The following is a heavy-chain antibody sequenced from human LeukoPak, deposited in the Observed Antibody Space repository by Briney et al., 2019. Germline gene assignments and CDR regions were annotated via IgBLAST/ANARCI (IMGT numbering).Heavy chain of an antibody. D-gene: IGHD5-24*01. J-gene: IGHJ4*02. CDR2: IWSDGSYK. CDR1: GFTFSSYG. V-gene: IGHV3-33*01. CDR3: ARDFSLQLFDY. Sequence: GGPVRLSCAASGFTFSSYGFHWVRQAPGKGLEWVAVIWSDGSYKYYADSVKGRFTISRDDSKNTLYLQMNSLRAEDTAVYYCARDFSLQLFDYWGQGTLGSVFS.